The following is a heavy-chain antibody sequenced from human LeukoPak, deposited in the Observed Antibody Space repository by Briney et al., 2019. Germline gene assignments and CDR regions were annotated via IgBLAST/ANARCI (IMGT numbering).Heavy chain of an antibody. CDR3: ARRNYKGSFYGMDV. CDR1: GFTVSSNY. Sequence: GGSLRLSCAASGFTVSSNYMSWVRQAPGKGLEWVSVIYSGGSTYYADSVKGRFTISRDNSKNTLYLQMNSLRAEDTAVYYCARRNYKGSFYGMDVWGQGTTVTVSS. V-gene: IGHV3-66*04. J-gene: IGHJ6*02. CDR2: IYSGGST. D-gene: IGHD1-7*01.